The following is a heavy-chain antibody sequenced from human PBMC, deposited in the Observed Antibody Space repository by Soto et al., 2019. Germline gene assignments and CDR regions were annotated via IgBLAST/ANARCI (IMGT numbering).Heavy chain of an antibody. Sequence: ASVKVSCKASGYTFCRYGISWGRQAPGQGLEWMGWISGYNGDTKYAQKVQGRVTMTIDTSTYTAYMELRSLTSDDTAIYYCAKNGQPPYYYYGMDVWGQGTTVTVSS. J-gene: IGHJ6*02. V-gene: IGHV1-18*01. CDR2: ISGYNGDT. D-gene: IGHD2-8*01. CDR1: GYTFCRYG. CDR3: AKNGQPPYYYYGMDV.